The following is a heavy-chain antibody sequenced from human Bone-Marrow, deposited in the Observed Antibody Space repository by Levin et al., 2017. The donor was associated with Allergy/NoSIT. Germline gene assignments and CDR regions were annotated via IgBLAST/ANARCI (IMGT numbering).Heavy chain of an antibody. V-gene: IGHV3-49*03. D-gene: IGHD3-9*01. CDR1: GFTFGDYA. CDR2: IRSKAYGGTT. J-gene: IGHJ3*02. CDR3: TRVSPNYDILTGYSYHDAFDI. Sequence: SCTASGFTFGDYAMSWFRQAPGKGLEWVGFIRSKAYGGTTEYAASVKGRFTISRDDSKSIAYLQMNSLKTEDTAVYYCTRVSPNYDILTGYSYHDAFDIWGQGTMVTVSS.